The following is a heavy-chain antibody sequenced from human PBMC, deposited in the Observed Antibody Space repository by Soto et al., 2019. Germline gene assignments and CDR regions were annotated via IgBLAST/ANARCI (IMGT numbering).Heavy chain of an antibody. Sequence: SETLSLTCAVYGGSFSGYYWSWIRQPPGKGLEWIGEINHSGSTNYNPSLKSRVTISVDTSKNQFSLKLSSVTAADTAVYYCASRSRIAAKGPHGMDVWGQGTTVT. V-gene: IGHV4-34*01. CDR2: INHSGST. J-gene: IGHJ6*02. CDR1: GGSFSGYY. D-gene: IGHD6-6*01. CDR3: ASRSRIAAKGPHGMDV.